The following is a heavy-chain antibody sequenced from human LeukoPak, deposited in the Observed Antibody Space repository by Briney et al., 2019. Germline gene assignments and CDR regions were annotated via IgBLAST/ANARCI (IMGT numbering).Heavy chain of an antibody. CDR1: GYTFIAYY. CDR3: ACGYSYGYVYYYYYMDV. V-gene: IGHV1-2*02. D-gene: IGHD5-18*01. CDR2: INPNSGGT. J-gene: IGHJ6*03. Sequence: GASVKVSCRASGYTFIAYYMHWVRQAPGQWLEWMGWINPNSGGTNYAQKFQGRVTMTRDTSISTAYMELSRLRSDDTAVYYCACGYSYGYVYYYYYMDVWGKGTTVTVSS.